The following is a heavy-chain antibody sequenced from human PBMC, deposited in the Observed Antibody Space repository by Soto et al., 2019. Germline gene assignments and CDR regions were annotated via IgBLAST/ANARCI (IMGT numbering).Heavy chain of an antibody. J-gene: IGHJ6*03. Sequence: ASVKVSCKASGYTFTSYAMHWVRQAPGQRLEWMGWINAGNGNTKYSQKFQGRVTITRDTSASTAYMELSSLRSEDTAVYYCARVLIAVAGYYYYYMDVWGKGTTVTVSS. CDR1: GYTFTSYA. V-gene: IGHV1-3*01. CDR3: ARVLIAVAGYYYYYMDV. CDR2: INAGNGNT. D-gene: IGHD6-19*01.